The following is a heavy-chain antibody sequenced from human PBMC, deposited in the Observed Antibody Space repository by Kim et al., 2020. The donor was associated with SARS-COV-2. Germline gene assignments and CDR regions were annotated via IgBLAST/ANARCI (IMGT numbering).Heavy chain of an antibody. D-gene: IGHD1-1*01. CDR2: INPNTGGT. CDR3: ASPRARPCTSQYFYGADL. CDR1: GYTFTGYY. V-gene: IGHV1-2*02. J-gene: IGHJ6*01. Sequence: ASVKVSCKASGYTFTGYYMHWVRQAPGQGLEWMGWINPNTGGTSYPQKFQGRVTMTRDTSISTAYMELSRLRSDDTAVYYCASPRARPCTSQYFYGADLW.